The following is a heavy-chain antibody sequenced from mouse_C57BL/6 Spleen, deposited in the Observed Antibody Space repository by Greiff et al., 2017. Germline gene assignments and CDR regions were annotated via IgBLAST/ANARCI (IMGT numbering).Heavy chain of an antibody. J-gene: IGHJ3*01. CDR2: IYPGDGDT. Sequence: VQLQQSGAELVKPGASVKISCKASGYAFSSYWMNWVKQRPGKGLEWIGQIYPGDGDTNYNGKFKGKATLTADKSSSTAYMQLSSLTSEDSAVYFCARFDYYGSSFAYWGQGTLVTVSA. V-gene: IGHV1-80*01. CDR3: ARFDYYGSSFAY. CDR1: GYAFSSYW. D-gene: IGHD1-1*01.